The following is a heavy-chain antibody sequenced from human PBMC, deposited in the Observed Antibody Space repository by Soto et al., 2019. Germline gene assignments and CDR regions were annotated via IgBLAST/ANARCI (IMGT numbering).Heavy chain of an antibody. J-gene: IGHJ4*02. CDR1: GFTFSSNW. D-gene: IGHD6-19*01. V-gene: IGHV3-74*01. CDR3: ARGPSGWFGFDY. CDR2: LNSDGTSA. Sequence: EVQLVESGGGLVQPGGSLRLSCARSGFTFSSNWMHWVRQDPGKGLVWVSRLNSDGTSASYADSVKGRFTISRDNAKNTLFLQMNSLTAEDTALYYCARGPSGWFGFDYWGQGTLVTVSS.